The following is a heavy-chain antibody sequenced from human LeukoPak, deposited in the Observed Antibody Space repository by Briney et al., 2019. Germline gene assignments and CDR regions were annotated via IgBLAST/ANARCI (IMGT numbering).Heavy chain of an antibody. V-gene: IGHV1-46*01. CDR3: ARDQEGFDY. CDR2: IYPRDGST. Sequence: EASVKVSCKASGYTFTSNYIHWVRQAPGQGLEWMGMIYPRDGSTSYAQKFQGRVTVTRDTSTSTVHMELSGLRSEDTAVYYCARDQEGFDYWGPGTLVTVSS. CDR1: GYTFTSNY. J-gene: IGHJ4*02.